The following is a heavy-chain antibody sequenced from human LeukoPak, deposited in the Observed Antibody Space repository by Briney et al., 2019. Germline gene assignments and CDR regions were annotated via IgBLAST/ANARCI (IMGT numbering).Heavy chain of an antibody. J-gene: IGHJ4*02. CDR3: ARRLKLRSAMVLTYFDY. D-gene: IGHD4/OR15-4a*01. Sequence: NPSETLSLTCTVSGGSISSSSYYWGWIRQPPGKGLEWIGSIYYSGSTYYNPSLKSRVTISVDTSKNQFSLKLSSVTAADTAVYYCARRLKLRSAMVLTYFDYWGQGTLVTVSS. CDR2: IYYSGST. V-gene: IGHV4-39*01. CDR1: GGSISSSSYY.